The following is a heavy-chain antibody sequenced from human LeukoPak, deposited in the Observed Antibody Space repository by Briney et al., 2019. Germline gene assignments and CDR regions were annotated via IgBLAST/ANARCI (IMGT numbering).Heavy chain of an antibody. CDR2: ISGISDST. CDR3: TKDIWPGGGYYYYYMDV. Sequence: GGSLRLSCAASGFTFSSYSMNWVRQAPGKGLEWVSSISGISDSTYYADSVKGRFTISRDNSKNTLYLQVSSLRGDDTAVYYCTKDIWPGGGYYYYYMDVWNRGNTVTVSS. CDR1: GFTFSSYS. V-gene: IGHV3-23*01. D-gene: IGHD2-15*01. J-gene: IGHJ6*03.